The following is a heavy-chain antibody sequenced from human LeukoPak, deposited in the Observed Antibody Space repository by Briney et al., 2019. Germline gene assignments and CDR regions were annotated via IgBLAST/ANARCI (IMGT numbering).Heavy chain of an antibody. J-gene: IGHJ5*02. CDR2: IIPIFGTA. V-gene: IGHV1-69*05. CDR1: GGTFISYA. CDR3: ARGNNWNDERLIDP. D-gene: IGHD1-20*01. Sequence: SVTVSCKASGGTFISYAISWVRQAPGQGLEWMGGIIPIFGTANYAQKFQGWVTMTRDTSISTAYMELSRLRSDDTAVYYCARGNNWNDERLIDPWGQGTLVTVSS.